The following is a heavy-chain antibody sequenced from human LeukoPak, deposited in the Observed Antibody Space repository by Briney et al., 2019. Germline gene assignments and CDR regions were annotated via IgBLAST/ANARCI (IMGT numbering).Heavy chain of an antibody. V-gene: IGHV4-34*01. Sequence: PSETLSLTCAVYGGSFSGYYWSWIRQPPGKGLEWIGEINHSGSTNYNPSLKSRVTISVDTSKNQFSLKLSSVTAADTAVYYCARGNDETTYYDFWSGYYHDWFDPWGQGTLVTVSS. CDR1: GGSFSGYY. J-gene: IGHJ5*02. CDR2: INHSGST. D-gene: IGHD3-3*01. CDR3: ARGNDETTYYDFWSGYYHDWFDP.